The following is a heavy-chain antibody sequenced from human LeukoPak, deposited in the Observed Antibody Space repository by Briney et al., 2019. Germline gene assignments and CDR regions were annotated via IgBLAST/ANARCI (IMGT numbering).Heavy chain of an antibody. Sequence: GGSLRLSCAASGFTFSSYAMGWVRQAPGKGLEWVSAISGRYDSTYYADSVKGRFTISRDNSKNTLYLQMNSLRAEDTAVYYCARDGVGYRYGIFDYWGQGTLVTVSS. V-gene: IGHV3-23*01. J-gene: IGHJ4*02. CDR3: ARDGVGYRYGIFDY. CDR2: ISGRYDST. D-gene: IGHD5-18*01. CDR1: GFTFSSYA.